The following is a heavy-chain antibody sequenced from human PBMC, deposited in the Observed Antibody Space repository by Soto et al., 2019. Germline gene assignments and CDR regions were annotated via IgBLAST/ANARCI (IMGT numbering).Heavy chain of an antibody. CDR3: VREIWTRIGPQAFFDY. D-gene: IGHD2-15*01. V-gene: IGHV1-18*01. Sequence: QVQLVQSEGELRQPGASVTVSCRASGYTFTSYGIIWVRQAPGQGLEWMGYISPNSGATTYAQNLQGRLTLTTDTSTSTAYMELRSRSSDNTAIYYCVREIWTRIGPQAFFDYWGLGALVTVSS. CDR2: ISPNSGAT. CDR1: GYTFTSYG. J-gene: IGHJ4*02.